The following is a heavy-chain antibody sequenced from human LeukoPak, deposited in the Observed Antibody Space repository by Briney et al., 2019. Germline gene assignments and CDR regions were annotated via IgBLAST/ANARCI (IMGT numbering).Heavy chain of an antibody. CDR1: GYTLTELS. Sequence: ASVKVSCKVSGYTLTELSMHWVRQAPGKGLEWMGSFDPEDGETIYAQKFQGRVTMTEDTSTDTAYMELSSLRSEDTAVYYCATATGSDDAFDIWGQGTMVTVSS. V-gene: IGHV1-24*01. J-gene: IGHJ3*02. CDR3: ATATGSDDAFDI. CDR2: FDPEDGET. D-gene: IGHD1-26*01.